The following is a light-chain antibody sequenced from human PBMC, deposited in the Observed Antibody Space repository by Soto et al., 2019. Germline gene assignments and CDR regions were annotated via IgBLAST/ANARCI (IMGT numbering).Light chain of an antibody. Sequence: EIVLTQSPATVSLSPGERATLSCRASQSVSSYLAWYQQKPGQAPRLLIYGASNRATGIPARFSGSGSGTDFTLTISSLEPEDFAVYYCQQRSNWPPVLTFGGGTKVDIK. CDR3: QQRSNWPPVLT. CDR2: GAS. CDR1: QSVSSY. V-gene: IGKV3-11*01. J-gene: IGKJ4*01.